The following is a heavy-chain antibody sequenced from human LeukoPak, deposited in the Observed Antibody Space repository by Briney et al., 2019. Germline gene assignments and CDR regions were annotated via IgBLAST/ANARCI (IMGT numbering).Heavy chain of an antibody. CDR1: GFTFRTYP. J-gene: IGHJ3*01. CDR3: ARDPNGDYIGAFDF. CDR2: IRAGGDTT. V-gene: IGHV3-23*01. Sequence: PGGSLSLSCTASGFTFRTYPRIWVRQPPGKGLEWVSPIRAGGDTTVYADAVRGRFTISRDNSNNELCLQMNELRADDTAVYYCARDPNGDYIGAFDFWGQGTMVTVSS. D-gene: IGHD4-17*01.